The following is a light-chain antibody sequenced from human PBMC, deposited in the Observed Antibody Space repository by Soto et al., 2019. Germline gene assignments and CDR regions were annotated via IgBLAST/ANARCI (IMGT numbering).Light chain of an antibody. V-gene: IGKV3-20*01. J-gene: IGKJ5*01. CDR1: QSVSIN. CDR2: GAS. CDR3: QQYGSSAPIT. Sequence: ETVMTQSPATLSVSPGEGATLSCRASQSVSINLAWYQQKPGQAPRLLIYGASIRATGIPDRFSGSGSETDFTLTISRLEPEDFALYYCQQYGSSAPITFGQGTRLE.